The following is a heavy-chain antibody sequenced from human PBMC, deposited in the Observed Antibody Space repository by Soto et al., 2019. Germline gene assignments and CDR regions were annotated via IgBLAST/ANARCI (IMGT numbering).Heavy chain of an antibody. J-gene: IGHJ4*02. Sequence: EVQLVESGGGSVQPGRSLRLSCVASGFTFGSYAMNWVRQVPGKGLEWVSCISWNSGSIGYEDSVKGRFTISRDNAQKSLYLEMSSLRVDDTAFAYSVKDIHKRGMCYHFDYWGQGALVTVSS. CDR2: ISWNSGSI. V-gene: IGHV3-9*01. CDR1: GFTFGSYA. CDR3: VKDIHKRGMCYHFDY. D-gene: IGHD7-27*01.